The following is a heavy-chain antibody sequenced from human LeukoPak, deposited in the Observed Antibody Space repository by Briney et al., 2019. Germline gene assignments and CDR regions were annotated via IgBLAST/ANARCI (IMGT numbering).Heavy chain of an antibody. CDR2: ILLDGSKE. CDR3: ANTGYSSGWYAGDYYYYYMDV. D-gene: IGHD6-19*01. Sequence: GGSLRLSCVASGFTFSRYGMHWVRQAPGKGLEWVAVILLDGSKEFYTDSVKGRFTISRDNSKNTLYLQMNSLRAEDTAVYYCANTGYSSGWYAGDYYYYYMDVWGKGTTVTVSS. J-gene: IGHJ6*03. CDR1: GFTFSRYG. V-gene: IGHV3-30*02.